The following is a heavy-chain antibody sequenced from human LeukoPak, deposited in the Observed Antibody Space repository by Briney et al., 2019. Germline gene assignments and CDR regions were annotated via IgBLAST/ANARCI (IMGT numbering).Heavy chain of an antibody. Sequence: QAGGSLRLSCAASGFTFSSYAMSWVRQAPGKGLEWVSAISGNGGSTYYADSVKGRFTISRDNSKNTLYLQMNSLRAEDTAVYYCAKVPYYYDSSGYHPAYYFDFWGQGTLVTVSS. CDR2: ISGNGGST. V-gene: IGHV3-23*01. J-gene: IGHJ4*02. CDR1: GFTFSSYA. CDR3: AKVPYYYDSSGYHPAYYFDF. D-gene: IGHD3-22*01.